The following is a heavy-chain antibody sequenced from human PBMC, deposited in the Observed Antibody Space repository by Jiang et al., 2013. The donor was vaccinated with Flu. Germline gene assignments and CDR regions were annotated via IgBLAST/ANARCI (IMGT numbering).Heavy chain of an antibody. V-gene: IGHV2-5*02. CDR3: AHSFSDILTGWALPPDAFDI. Sequence: KPTQTLTLTCTFSGFSLSTSGVGVGWIRQPPGKALEWLALIYWDDDKRYSPSLKSRLTITKDTSKNQVVLTMTNMDPVDTATYYCAHSFSDILTGWALPPDAFDIWGQGTMVTVSS. CDR1: GFSLSTSGVG. J-gene: IGHJ3*02. D-gene: IGHD3-9*01. CDR2: IYWDDDK.